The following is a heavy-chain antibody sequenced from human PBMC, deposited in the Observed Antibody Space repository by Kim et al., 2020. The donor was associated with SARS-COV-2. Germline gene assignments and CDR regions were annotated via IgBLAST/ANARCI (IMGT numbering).Heavy chain of an antibody. CDR2: IYYDGNT. J-gene: IGHJ4*01. V-gene: IGHV3-53*01. D-gene: IGHD2-8*01. CDR3: ARDHYNGPYDY. CDR1: GFSVSSLY. Sequence: GGSLRLSCAASGFSVSSLYMSWVRQAPGKGLEWVSVIYYDGNTNYADSVKGRFTISRDISKNTLYLQMSSLRDEDTAVCYCARDHYNGPYDYWGHGTQVTVSS.